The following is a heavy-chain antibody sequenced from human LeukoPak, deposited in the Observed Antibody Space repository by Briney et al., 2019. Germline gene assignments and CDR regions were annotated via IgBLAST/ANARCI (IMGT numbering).Heavy chain of an antibody. D-gene: IGHD3-22*01. Sequence: PGGSLRLSCAASGFTFDDYGMSWVRQAPGKGLEWVSGINWNGGSTGYADSVKGRFTISRDNAKNSLYLQMNSLRAEDTALYYCARDVRYYYDSSGYPVDYWGQGTLVTVSS. CDR1: GFTFDDYG. CDR3: ARDVRYYYDSSGYPVDY. CDR2: INWNGGST. V-gene: IGHV3-20*04. J-gene: IGHJ4*02.